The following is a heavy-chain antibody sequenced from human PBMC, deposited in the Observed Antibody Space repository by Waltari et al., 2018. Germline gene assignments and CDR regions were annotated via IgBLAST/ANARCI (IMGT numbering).Heavy chain of an antibody. Sequence: QVQLQQWGAGLLKPSETLSLTCAVYGGSFSGYYWSWIREPPGKGLEWTGEINHSGSTNYNPSLKSRVTISVDTSKNQCSLKLSSVTAADTAVYYCARRVSSPGRRWYFDLWGRGTLVTVSS. CDR1: GGSFSGYY. V-gene: IGHV4-34*01. D-gene: IGHD1-26*01. J-gene: IGHJ2*01. CDR3: ARRVSSPGRRWYFDL. CDR2: INHSGST.